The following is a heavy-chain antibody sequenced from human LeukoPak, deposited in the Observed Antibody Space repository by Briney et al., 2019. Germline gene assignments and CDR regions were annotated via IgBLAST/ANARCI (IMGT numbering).Heavy chain of an antibody. CDR3: ARTTWSEGVLQQWYFDY. Sequence: PGGSLRLSCAASGFTFSTYWMSWVSQAPGKGMEWVANINQGGSATYYMNSVKGRFTIARDNAKNSLYLQMNSLEAEDTAVYHCARTTWSEGVLQQWYFDYWGQGTLVTVSS. J-gene: IGHJ4*02. D-gene: IGHD6-13*01. CDR1: GFTFSTYW. CDR2: INQGGSAT. V-gene: IGHV3-7*01.